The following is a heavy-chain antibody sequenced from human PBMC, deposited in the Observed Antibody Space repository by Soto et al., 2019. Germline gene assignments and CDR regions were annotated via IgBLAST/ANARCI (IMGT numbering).Heavy chain of an antibody. V-gene: IGHV3-30-3*01. CDR2: ISYDGSNK. J-gene: IGHJ4*02. Sequence: PGGSLRLSCAASGFTFSSYAMHWVRQAPGKGLEWVAVISYDGSNKYYADSVKGRFTISRDNSKNTLYLQMNSLRAEDTAVYYCAREGTVEMAKIRYYFDYGGQETLFT. CDR3: AREGTVEMAKIRYYFDY. D-gene: IGHD5-12*01. CDR1: GFTFSSYA.